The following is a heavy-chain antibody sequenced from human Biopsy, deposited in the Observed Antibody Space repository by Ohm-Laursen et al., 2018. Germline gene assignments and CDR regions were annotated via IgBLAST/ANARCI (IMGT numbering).Heavy chain of an antibody. CDR2: IYYSGST. CDR3: ARATNSTGWPYYYFYGMDV. CDR1: GGPISSGFYY. Sequence: SQTLSLTCTVSGGPISSGFYYWSWIRQPPGKGLEWIGYIYYSGSTNYNPSLKSRVTISVDTSKNQFSLRLNSVTAADTAVYYCARATNSTGWPYYYFYGMDVWGQGTTVTVSS. D-gene: IGHD2/OR15-2a*01. V-gene: IGHV4-61*01. J-gene: IGHJ6*02.